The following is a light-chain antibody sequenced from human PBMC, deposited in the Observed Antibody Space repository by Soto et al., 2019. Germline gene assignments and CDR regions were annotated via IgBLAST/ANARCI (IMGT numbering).Light chain of an antibody. CDR1: SLGSKS. J-gene: IGLJ1*01. CDR3: QVWDSSSNYYV. CDR2: DDS. V-gene: IGLV3-21*02. Sequence: SYELTQPPSVSVAPGQTARISCGGHSLGSKSVHWYQQKPGQAPALVVDDDSDRPSEIPERLSGSKFGDTATLTISRVEVGDEADFYCQVWDSSSNYYVFGTGTKVTV.